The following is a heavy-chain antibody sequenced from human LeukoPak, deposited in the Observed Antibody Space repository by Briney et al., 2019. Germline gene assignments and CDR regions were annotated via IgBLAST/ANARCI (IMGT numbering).Heavy chain of an antibody. J-gene: IGHJ4*02. Sequence: GGSLRLSCAASGFTFSSYAMSWVRQAPGKGLEWVSAISGSGGSTYYADSVKGRFTISRDNSKNTLYLQMNSLRAEDTAVYYCAKVRRPGIAAAGEVQYFDYWGQGTLVTVSS. CDR3: AKVRRPGIAAAGEVQYFDY. CDR2: ISGSGGST. CDR1: GFTFSSYA. V-gene: IGHV3-23*01. D-gene: IGHD6-13*01.